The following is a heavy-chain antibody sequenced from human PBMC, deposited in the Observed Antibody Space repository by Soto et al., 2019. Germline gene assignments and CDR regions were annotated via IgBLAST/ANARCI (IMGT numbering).Heavy chain of an antibody. V-gene: IGHV1-2*04. CDR3: ARARNSRVRGVNNCFDP. D-gene: IGHD3-10*01. CDR1: GYTFTGYY. J-gene: IGHJ5*02. Sequence: ASVKVSCKASGYTFTGYYMHWVRQAPGQGLEWMGWINPSSGGTNYAQKFQGWVTMTRDTSISTAYMELSRLRSDDTAVYYCARARNSRVRGVNNCFDPWGKGTRVTVPS. CDR2: INPSSGGT.